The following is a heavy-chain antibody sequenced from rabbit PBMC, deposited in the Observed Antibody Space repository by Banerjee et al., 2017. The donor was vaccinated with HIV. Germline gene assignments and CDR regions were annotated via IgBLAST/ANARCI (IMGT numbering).Heavy chain of an antibody. J-gene: IGHJ4*01. CDR2: IDGGDGSA. CDR1: GFAISSSYD. CDR3: ARNTYNWDSTAPYFNL. D-gene: IGHD7-1*01. Sequence: QEQLKETGGGLVQPGGSLTLSCTASGFAISSSYDMCWVRQAPGKGLEWIARIDGGDGSAHYASWAKGRFTISKTSSTTVSLQVFSLTAADTATYFCARNTYNWDSTAPYFNLWGPGTLVTVS. V-gene: IGHV1S45*01.